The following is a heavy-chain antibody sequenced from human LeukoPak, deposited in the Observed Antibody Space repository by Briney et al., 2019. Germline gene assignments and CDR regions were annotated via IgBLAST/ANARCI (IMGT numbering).Heavy chain of an antibody. D-gene: IGHD6-13*01. CDR1: GGSFSGYY. CDR2: INHSGST. V-gene: IGHV4-34*01. Sequence: PSETLSLTCAVYGGSFSGYYWSWIRQPPGKGLEWIGEINHSGSTNYNPSLKSRVTISVDTSKNQFSLKLSSVTAADTAVYYCARGLPAAAGTSRSGLKVYFDYWDQGTLVTVSS. J-gene: IGHJ4*02. CDR3: ARGLPAAAGTSRSGLKVYFDY.